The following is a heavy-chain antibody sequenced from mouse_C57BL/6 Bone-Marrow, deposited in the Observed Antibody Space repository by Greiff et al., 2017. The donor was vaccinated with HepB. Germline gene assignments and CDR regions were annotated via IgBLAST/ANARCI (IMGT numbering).Heavy chain of an antibody. CDR3: ANAPYYGSSYGYYDV. Sequence: VQLQQSGAELMKPGASVKLSCKATGYTFTGYWIEWVKQRPGHGLEWIGEILPGSGSTNYNEKFKGKATFTADTSSNTAYMQLSSLTTEDSAIYYGANAPYYGSSYGYYDVWGTGTTVTVAS. CDR2: ILPGSGST. D-gene: IGHD1-1*01. V-gene: IGHV1-9*01. CDR1: GYTFTGYW. J-gene: IGHJ1*03.